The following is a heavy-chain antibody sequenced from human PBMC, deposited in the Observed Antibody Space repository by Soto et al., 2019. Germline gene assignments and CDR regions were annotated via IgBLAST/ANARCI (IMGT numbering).Heavy chain of an antibody. CDR3: ATGFSYSVFDY. CDR2: ISYDGSNK. V-gene: IGHV3-30*03. Sequence: QVQLVESGGGVVQPGRSLRLSCAASGFTFSTYGRHWVRPAPGKGLEWGAVISYDGSNKYYADSVKGRFTTSRDTSKDTMYLQMSSLKAEDTAVYYCATGFSYSVFDYWGQGTLVTVSS. J-gene: IGHJ4*02. CDR1: GFTFSTYG. D-gene: IGHD5-18*01.